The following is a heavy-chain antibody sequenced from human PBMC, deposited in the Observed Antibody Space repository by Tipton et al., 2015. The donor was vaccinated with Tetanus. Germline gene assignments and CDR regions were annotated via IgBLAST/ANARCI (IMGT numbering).Heavy chain of an antibody. J-gene: IGHJ4*02. V-gene: IGHV4-31*03. Sequence: TLSLTCTVSGGSISSGGYYWSWIRQHPGKGLEWIGYIYYSGSTYYNPSLKSRVTISVDTSKNQFSLKLSSVTAADTAVYYCARGDYVWGSYNPRYFDYWGQGTLVTVSS. CDR2: IYYSGST. D-gene: IGHD3-16*01. CDR1: GGSISSGGYY. CDR3: ARGDYVWGSYNPRYFDY.